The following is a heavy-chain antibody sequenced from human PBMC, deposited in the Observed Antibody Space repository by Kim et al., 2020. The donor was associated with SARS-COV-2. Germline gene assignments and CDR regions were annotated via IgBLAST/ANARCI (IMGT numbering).Heavy chain of an antibody. J-gene: IGHJ4*02. CDR3: AGVVAATGRMYYFDY. D-gene: IGHD2-15*01. Sequence: PSLKSRVTISVDTSKNQFSLKLSSVTAADTAVYYCAGVVAATGRMYYFDYWGQGTLVTVSS. V-gene: IGHV4-31*02.